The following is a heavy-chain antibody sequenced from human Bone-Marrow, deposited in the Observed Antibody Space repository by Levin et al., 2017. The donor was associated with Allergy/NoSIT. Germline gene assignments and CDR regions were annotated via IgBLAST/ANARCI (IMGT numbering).Heavy chain of an antibody. CDR1: GFTFSDYY. CDR2: ITTGSTP. V-gene: IGHV3-11*01. J-gene: IGHJ4*02. Sequence: PGGSLRLSCAASGFTFSDYYMSWIRQAPGKGLEWLSYITTGSTPYYTDSVKGRFITSRDNAKNSLYLQMNSLRAEDTAVYYCARDDTWGSLDYWGQGTLVTVSS. D-gene: IGHD7-27*01. CDR3: ARDDTWGSLDY.